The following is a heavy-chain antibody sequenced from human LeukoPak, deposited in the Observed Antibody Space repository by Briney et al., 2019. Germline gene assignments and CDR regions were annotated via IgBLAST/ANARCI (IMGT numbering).Heavy chain of an antibody. J-gene: IGHJ4*02. V-gene: IGHV1-8*01. D-gene: IGHD2-15*01. CDR3: ARDLNVVVVAAIPGY. Sequence: GASVKVSCKASGYTFTSYDINWVRQATGQGLEWMGWMNPNSGNTGYAQKFQGRVTMTRNTSISTAYMELRSLRSDDTAVYYCARDLNVVVVAAIPGYWGQGTLVTVSS. CDR2: MNPNSGNT. CDR1: GYTFTSYD.